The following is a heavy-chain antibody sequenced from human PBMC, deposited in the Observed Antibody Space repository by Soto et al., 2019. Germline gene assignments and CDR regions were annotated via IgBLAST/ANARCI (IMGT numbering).Heavy chain of an antibody. V-gene: IGHV3-11*05. D-gene: IGHD3-9*01. CDR1: GFTFSDYY. J-gene: IGHJ4*02. CDR2: ISSSSSYT. CDR3: ASEVRDFDWPLSSSDY. Sequence: GRSLRLSCAASGFTFSDYYMSWIRQAPGKGLEWVSYISSSSSYTNYADSAKGRFTISRDNAKNSLYRQMNSGRAEYTAVYYCASEVRDFDWPLSSSDYWGQGTLVTVSS.